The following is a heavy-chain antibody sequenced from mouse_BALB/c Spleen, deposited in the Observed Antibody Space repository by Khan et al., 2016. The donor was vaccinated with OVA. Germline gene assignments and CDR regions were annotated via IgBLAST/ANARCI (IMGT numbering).Heavy chain of an antibody. CDR1: GYSITSGYG. CDR2: ISYSGST. Sequence: EVQLQQSGPGLVKPSQSLSLTCTVTGYSITSGYGWNWIRQFPGNKLEWMGYISYSGSTNYNPSLKSRISITRDTTKNQYFLQLNSVTTEDTATYYWARTARIKYWGQGTTLTVSS. J-gene: IGHJ2*01. D-gene: IGHD1-2*01. V-gene: IGHV3-2*02. CDR3: ARTARIKY.